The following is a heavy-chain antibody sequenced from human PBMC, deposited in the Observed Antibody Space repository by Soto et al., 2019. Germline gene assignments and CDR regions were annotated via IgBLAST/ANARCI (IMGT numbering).Heavy chain of an antibody. Sequence: GGALRLSCTASGFTFGDYAISWFRQAPGKGLEWVGFIRSKAYGGTTEYAASVKGRFTISRDDSKSIAYLQMNSLKTEDTAVYYCTRTRYYYDSSGYHAGDVWGQGTTVTVSS. CDR3: TRTRYYYDSSGYHAGDV. D-gene: IGHD3-22*01. CDR2: IRSKAYGGTT. J-gene: IGHJ6*02. CDR1: GFTFGDYA. V-gene: IGHV3-49*03.